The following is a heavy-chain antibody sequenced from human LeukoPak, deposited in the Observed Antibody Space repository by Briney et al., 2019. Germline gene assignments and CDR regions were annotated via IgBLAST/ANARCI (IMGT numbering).Heavy chain of an antibody. V-gene: IGHV3-21*01. Sequence: GGSLRLSCAASGFTFSSFTMNWVRQAPGKGLEWVSSISSSSSYIYYGDSVEGRFTISRDNAKNSLYLQMNSLRAEDTAVYYCARVTSVGNYYFYYMDVWGKGTTVTVSS. D-gene: IGHD1-26*01. CDR2: ISSSSSYI. CDR1: GFTFSSFT. CDR3: ARVTSVGNYYFYYMDV. J-gene: IGHJ6*03.